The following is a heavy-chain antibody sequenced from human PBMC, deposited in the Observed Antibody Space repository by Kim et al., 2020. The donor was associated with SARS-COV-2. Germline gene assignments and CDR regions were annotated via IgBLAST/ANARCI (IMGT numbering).Heavy chain of an antibody. Sequence: YVDPGKGRVTISRDNARNTLYLQADSLRPEDTAVYYCAKAHRRQVQDLFDYWRQGTLVTVSS. CDR3: AKAHRRQVQDLFDY. V-gene: IGHV3-23*01. J-gene: IGHJ4*02.